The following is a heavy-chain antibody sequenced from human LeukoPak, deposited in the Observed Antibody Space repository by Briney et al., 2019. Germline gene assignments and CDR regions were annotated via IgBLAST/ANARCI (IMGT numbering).Heavy chain of an antibody. CDR1: GGSMSSGSDY. J-gene: IGHJ4*02. CDR3: ARVKETRPHYFDC. V-gene: IGHV4-61*02. D-gene: IGHD4-23*01. Sequence: SETLSLTCTVSGGSMSSGSDYWSWIRQPAGKGLEWIGRVYTRGSTNYNPPLRSRVTLSVDPPKNHLSLTVTSVTAADTAVYYCARVKETRPHYFDCWGQGTLVTVCS. CDR2: VYTRGST.